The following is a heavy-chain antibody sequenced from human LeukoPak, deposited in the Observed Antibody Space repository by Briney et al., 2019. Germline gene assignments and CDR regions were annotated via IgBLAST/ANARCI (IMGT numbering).Heavy chain of an antibody. Sequence: GESLKISCKGSGYSFTSYWIGWVRQMPGKGLEWMGIIYPGDSDTRYSPSFQGQVTISADKSFSTAYLQWSSLKASDTAMYYRARVAVAGPVEFDYWGQGTLVTVSS. CDR3: ARVAVAGPVEFDY. CDR1: GYSFTSYW. CDR2: IYPGDSDT. J-gene: IGHJ4*02. V-gene: IGHV5-51*01. D-gene: IGHD6-19*01.